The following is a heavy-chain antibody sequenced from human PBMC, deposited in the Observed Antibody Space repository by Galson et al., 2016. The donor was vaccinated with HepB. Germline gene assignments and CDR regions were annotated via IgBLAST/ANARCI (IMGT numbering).Heavy chain of an antibody. CDR1: GYPFVNYY. J-gene: IGHJ4*02. V-gene: IGHV1-2*02. D-gene: IGHD6-6*01. CDR2: INPKHGGA. CDR3: ARVGSDSSSDLDY. Sequence: SVKVSCKASGYPFVNYYIHWVRQAPGQGLQWMGWINPKHGGATYARKFQGRISLARDTAANTIYMELTRLRSDDTAVYFCARVGSDSSSDLDYWGQGTLVTVSS.